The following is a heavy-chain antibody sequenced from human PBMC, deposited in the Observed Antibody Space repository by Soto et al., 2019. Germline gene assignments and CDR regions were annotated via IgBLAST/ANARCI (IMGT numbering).Heavy chain of an antibody. CDR2: ISPGSRYP. J-gene: IGHJ6*02. CDR1: GFTFGDSY. CDR3: AKVSVRGTTVYYYYYGMDV. V-gene: IGHV3-11*05. D-gene: IGHD4-4*01. Sequence: GGSLRLSCAGSGFTFGDSYMSWIRQAAGKGLEWLSYISPGSRYPAYADSVKGRFTISRDNSKNTLYLQMNSLRAEDTAVYYCAKVSVRGTTVYYYYYGMDVWGQGTTVTVSS.